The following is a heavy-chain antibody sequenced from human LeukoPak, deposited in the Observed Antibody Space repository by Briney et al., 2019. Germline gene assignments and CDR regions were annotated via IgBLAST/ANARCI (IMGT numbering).Heavy chain of an antibody. Sequence: SETPSLTCTVSGGSISSYYWSWIRQPPGKGLEWIGYIYYSGSTNYNPSLKSRVTISVDTSKNQFSLKLSSVTAADTAVYYCARERGYCSGGSCYLGPDYYYYMDVWGKGTTVTVSS. CDR3: ARERGYCSGGSCYLGPDYYYYMDV. J-gene: IGHJ6*03. CDR2: IYYSGST. V-gene: IGHV4-59*01. D-gene: IGHD2-15*01. CDR1: GGSISSYY.